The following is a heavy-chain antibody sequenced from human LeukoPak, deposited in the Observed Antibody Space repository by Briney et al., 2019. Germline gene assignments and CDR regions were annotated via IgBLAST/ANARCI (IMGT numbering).Heavy chain of an antibody. CDR3: ARDRAWQWLVRPQYFDY. CDR2: IIPILGIA. V-gene: IGHV1-69*04. Sequence: GSSVKVSCKASGDTFSRYAISWVRQAPGQGLEWMGRIIPILGIANYAQKFQGRVTITADKSTSIAYMELSSLTSEDTAVYYCARDRAWQWLVRPQYFDYWGQGTLVTVSS. CDR1: GDTFSRYA. J-gene: IGHJ4*02. D-gene: IGHD6-19*01.